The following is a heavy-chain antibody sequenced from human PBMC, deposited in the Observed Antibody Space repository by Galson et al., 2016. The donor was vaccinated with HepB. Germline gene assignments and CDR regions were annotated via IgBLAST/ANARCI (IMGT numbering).Heavy chain of an antibody. Sequence: SVKVSCKASGYSFSSYAIHWVRQVPGQRLQWMEWINAGNGNTKYSQKFQDRVTITMDTSARIAYMELSGLTSEDTAVYYCARDHFWGSGSDWFDPWGQGALVTVSA. CDR2: INAGNGNT. CDR1: GYSFSSYA. V-gene: IGHV1-3*01. CDR3: ARDHFWGSGSDWFDP. D-gene: IGHD3-10*01. J-gene: IGHJ5*02.